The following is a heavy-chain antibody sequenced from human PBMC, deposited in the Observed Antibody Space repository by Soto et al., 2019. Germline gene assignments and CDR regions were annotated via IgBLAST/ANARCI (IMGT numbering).Heavy chain of an antibody. CDR1: GFTFSTYA. V-gene: IGHV3-23*01. J-gene: IGHJ4*02. D-gene: IGHD2-21*01. CDR3: VKEHGDSFSDY. CDR2: IINNGVRT. Sequence: EVQLLESGGGLVQPGGSLRLSCAASGFTFSTYAMSWVRQAPGKGLDWISAIINNGVRTYYADSVKGRFTISRDNSKNTVYLQMNSLRAEYKAVYYCVKEHGDSFSDYWGQGTLVTVSS.